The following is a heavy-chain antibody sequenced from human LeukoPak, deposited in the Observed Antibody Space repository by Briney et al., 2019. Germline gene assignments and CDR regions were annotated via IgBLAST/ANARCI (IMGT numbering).Heavy chain of an antibody. J-gene: IGHJ4*02. V-gene: IGHV1-69*13. Sequence: SVTVSCTASGGTFSSYAISWVRQAPGQGLEWMGGIIPIFGTANYAQKFQGRVTITADESTSTAYMELSSLRSEDTAVYYCARSPYYYDSSGYPYWGQGTLVTVSS. D-gene: IGHD3-22*01. CDR2: IIPIFGTA. CDR3: ARSPYYYDSSGYPY. CDR1: GGTFSSYA.